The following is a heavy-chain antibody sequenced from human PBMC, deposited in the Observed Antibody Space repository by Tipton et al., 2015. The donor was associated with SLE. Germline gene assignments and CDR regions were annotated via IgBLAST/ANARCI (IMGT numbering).Heavy chain of an antibody. V-gene: IGHV1-69*05. Sequence: QSGAEVKKPGSSVKVSCKASGVTLSSYALNWVRQAPGQGLEWMGGIIPIFGTINYAQNFQGRVSITTDESTSTVYMELSSLRSEDTAVYYCARLGRKDVYALYRGGYWFDPWGQGTLVTVSS. CDR2: IIPIFGTI. D-gene: IGHD3-16*01. J-gene: IGHJ5*02. CDR1: GVTLSSYA. CDR3: ARLGRKDVYALYRGGYWFDP.